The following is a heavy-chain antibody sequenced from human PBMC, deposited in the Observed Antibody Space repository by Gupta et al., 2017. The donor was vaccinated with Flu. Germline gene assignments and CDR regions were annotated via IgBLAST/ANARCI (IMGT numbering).Heavy chain of an antibody. Sequence: FHGYSIHWVRQAPGQGLEWMGRITPNSGDTKYAQKFQGRVTMTRDTSISTVYMELNRLRSDDTAVYYCARVQGCSSPTCYTGGVDYWGQGTLVTVSS. D-gene: IGHD2-2*01. CDR2: ITPNSGDT. V-gene: IGHV1-2*06. CDR3: ARVQGCSSPTCYTGGVDY. J-gene: IGHJ4*02. CDR1: FHGYS.